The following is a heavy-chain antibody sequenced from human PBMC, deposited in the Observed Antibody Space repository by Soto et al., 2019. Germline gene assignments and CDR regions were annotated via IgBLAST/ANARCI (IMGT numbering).Heavy chain of an antibody. J-gene: IGHJ4*02. Sequence: QVQLVQSGADVKKPGAAVKVSCKAAGYTFTSYGLSWVRQAPGQGLEWMGWISAYNGNTNYAQKLQGRVTMTTDTSTSTDYMELRSLRSDDTAVYYCARYILDTAMAAGGYWGQGTLVTVSS. V-gene: IGHV1-18*04. CDR1: GYTFTSYG. D-gene: IGHD5-18*01. CDR2: ISAYNGNT. CDR3: ARYILDTAMAAGGY.